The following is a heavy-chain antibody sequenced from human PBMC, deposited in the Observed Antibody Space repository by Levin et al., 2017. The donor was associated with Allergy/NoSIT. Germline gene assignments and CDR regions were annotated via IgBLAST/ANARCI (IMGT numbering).Heavy chain of an antibody. CDR1: GFTFGDYA. CDR2: IRSKAYGGTT. CDR3: TRVFSYPTIVVVITPFDY. D-gene: IGHD3-22*01. J-gene: IGHJ4*02. Sequence: GGSLRLSCTASGFTFGDYAMSWFRQAPGKGLEWVGFIRSKAYGGTTEYAASVKGRFTISRDDSKSIAYLQMNSLKTEDTAVYYCTRVFSYPTIVVVITPFDYWGQGTLVTVSS. V-gene: IGHV3-49*03.